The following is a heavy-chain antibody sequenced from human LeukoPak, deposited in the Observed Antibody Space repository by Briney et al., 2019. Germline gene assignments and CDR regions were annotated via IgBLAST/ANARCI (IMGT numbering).Heavy chain of an antibody. D-gene: IGHD2-21*01. CDR3: ARDQVNYFDY. J-gene: IGHJ4*02. V-gene: IGHV4-59*01. Sequence: SETLSLTCTVSGGSISSYYWSWIRQPPGKGLEWIGYIYYSGSTNYNPSLKSRVTISVDTSKNQFSLKLSSVTAADTDVYYCARDQVNYFDYWGQGTLVTVSS. CDR1: GGSISSYY. CDR2: IYYSGST.